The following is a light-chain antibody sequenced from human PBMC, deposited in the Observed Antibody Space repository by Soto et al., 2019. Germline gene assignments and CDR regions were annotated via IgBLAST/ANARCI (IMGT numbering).Light chain of an antibody. CDR1: QSVGTN. V-gene: IGKV3-15*01. CDR3: QQYYDWPPYT. CDR2: GSF. J-gene: IGKJ2*01. Sequence: EIVMTQSPGTLSVSLGERVTLSCRASQSVGTNVAWYQQRPGQAPRLLIYGSFTRATGIPARFSVTGSGTEFTLTISSLQSEDFAVYSCQQYYDWPPYTFGQGTKLEIK.